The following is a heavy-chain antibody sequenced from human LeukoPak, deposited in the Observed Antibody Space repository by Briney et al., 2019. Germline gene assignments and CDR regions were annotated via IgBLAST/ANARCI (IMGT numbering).Heavy chain of an antibody. Sequence: PSETLSLTCAVYGGSFSGYCWSWIRQPPGKGLEWIAYIYHSGITNYNPSLKSRLTISADTSKNQFSLKLSSVTAAVTAVYYCARHRSGTWDLFDNWGQGTLVTVSS. CDR3: ARHRSGTWDLFDN. V-gene: IGHV4-59*08. J-gene: IGHJ4*02. D-gene: IGHD6-25*01. CDR1: GGSFSGYC. CDR2: IYHSGIT.